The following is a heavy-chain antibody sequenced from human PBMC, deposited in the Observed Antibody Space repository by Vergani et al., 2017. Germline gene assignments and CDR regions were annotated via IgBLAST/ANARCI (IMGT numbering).Heavy chain of an antibody. Sequence: QVQLVESGGGVVQPGGSLRLSCAASGFTFSNYGMHWVRQAPGKGLEWVAFIRYDGSNEYYADSVQGRFTISRDNSKNTLYLQMNSLRAEDTAVYYCARLSYDTTPYLQGGYDCWGQGTLVSVSS. J-gene: IGHJ4*02. D-gene: IGHD3-22*01. V-gene: IGHV3-30*02. CDR1: GFTFSNYG. CDR2: IRYDGSNE. CDR3: ARLSYDTTPYLQGGYDC.